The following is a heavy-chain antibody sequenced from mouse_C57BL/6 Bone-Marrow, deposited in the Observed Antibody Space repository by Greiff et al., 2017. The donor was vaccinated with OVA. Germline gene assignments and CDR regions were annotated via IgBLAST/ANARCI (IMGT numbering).Heavy chain of an antibody. CDR2: IDPSDSET. J-gene: IGHJ3*01. CDR3: AREDYGNYEGFAY. CDR1: GYTFTSYW. V-gene: IGHV1-52*01. Sequence: QVQLHQPGAELVRPGSSVKLSCKASGYTFTSYWMHWVKQRPIQGLEWIGNIDPSDSETHYNQKFKDKATLTVDKSSSTAYMQLSSLTSEDSAVYYCAREDYGNYEGFAYWGQGTLVTVSA. D-gene: IGHD2-1*01.